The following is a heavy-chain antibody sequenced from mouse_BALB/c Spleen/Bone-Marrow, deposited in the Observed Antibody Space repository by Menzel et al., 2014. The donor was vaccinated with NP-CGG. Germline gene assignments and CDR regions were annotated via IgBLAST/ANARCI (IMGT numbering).Heavy chain of an antibody. CDR1: GFNIKDTY. V-gene: IGHV14-3*02. D-gene: IGHD1-1*01. CDR2: IDPAHGNI. CDR3: APYYYGRWFAN. Sequence: EVQLQQSGAELVKPGASVKLSCTASGFNIKDTYMHWVKQRPEQGLEWIGRIDPAHGNIKYDPKFQGKATITADTSSNTAYLQLSSLTSEDTAVYYCAPYYYGRWFANWGQGTLVTVSA. J-gene: IGHJ3*01.